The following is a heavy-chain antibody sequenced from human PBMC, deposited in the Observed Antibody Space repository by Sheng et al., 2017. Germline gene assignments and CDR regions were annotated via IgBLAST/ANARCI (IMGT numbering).Heavy chain of an antibody. CDR2: IKQDGSEK. D-gene: IGHD2-2*02. J-gene: IGHJ6*02. CDR1: GFTFSSYW. CDR3: ARGGRCSSTSCYTLRNYYYYYGMDV. V-gene: IGHV3-7*01. Sequence: EVQLVESGGGLVQPGGSLRLSCAASGFTFSSYWMSWVRQAPGKGLEWVANIKQDGSEKYYVDSVKGRFTISRDNAKNSLYLQMNSLRAEDTAVYYCARGGRCSSTSCYTLRNYYYYYGMDVWGQGT.